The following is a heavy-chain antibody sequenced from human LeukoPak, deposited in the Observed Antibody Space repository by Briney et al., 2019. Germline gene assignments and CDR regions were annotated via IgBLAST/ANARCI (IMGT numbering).Heavy chain of an antibody. CDR1: GGSFSGYY. Sequence: SETLSLTCAVYGGSFSGYYWSWIRQPPGKGLEWIGEINHSGSTNYNPSLKSRVTISVDTSKNQFSLKLSSVTAADTAVYYCARARLRYFLDYWGQGTLVTVSS. D-gene: IGHD3-9*01. V-gene: IGHV4-34*01. CDR2: INHSGST. J-gene: IGHJ4*02. CDR3: ARARLRYFLDY.